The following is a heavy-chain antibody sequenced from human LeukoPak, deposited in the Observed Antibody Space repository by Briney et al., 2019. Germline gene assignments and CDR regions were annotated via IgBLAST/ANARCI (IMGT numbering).Heavy chain of an antibody. Sequence: GASVKVSCKASGYTFTGYYMHWVRQAPGQGLEWMGWINPNSGGTNYAQKFQGRVTMTRDTSISTAYMELSRLRSDDTAVYYCAREAEMATIAAYNWFDPWGQGTLVTVSS. CDR1: GYTFTGYY. V-gene: IGHV1-2*02. CDR3: AREAEMATIAAYNWFDP. J-gene: IGHJ5*02. D-gene: IGHD5-24*01. CDR2: INPNSGGT.